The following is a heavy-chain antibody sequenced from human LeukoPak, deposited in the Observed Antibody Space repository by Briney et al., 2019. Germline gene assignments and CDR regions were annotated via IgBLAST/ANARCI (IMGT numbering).Heavy chain of an antibody. CDR2: ISSSSSYI. V-gene: IGHV3-21*01. D-gene: IGHD3-16*01. J-gene: IGHJ4*02. CDR1: GFTFSSYS. CDR3: ARGGAMADFDY. Sequence: GGSLRLSCAASGFTFSSYSMNWVRQAPGKGLEWVSSISSSSSYIYYADSVKGRFTISRDNAKNSLYLQMNSLRAEDTAVYHCARGGAMADFDYWGQGTLVTVSS.